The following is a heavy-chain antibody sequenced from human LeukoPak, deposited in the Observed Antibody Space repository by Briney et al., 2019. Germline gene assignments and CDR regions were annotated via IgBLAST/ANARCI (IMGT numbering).Heavy chain of an antibody. D-gene: IGHD4-17*01. CDR1: GGSISSSNW. CDR3: ARDRRTYCDNAFDF. J-gene: IGHJ3*01. CDR2: IYHSGST. Sequence: SETLSLTCAVYGGSISSSNWWSWVRQPPWKGLERIGEIYHSGSTNYNPSLKSRVSISVDTSKNQFSLKLNSVTAADTAMYYCARDRRTYCDNAFDFWGQGTMVTVSS. V-gene: IGHV4-4*02.